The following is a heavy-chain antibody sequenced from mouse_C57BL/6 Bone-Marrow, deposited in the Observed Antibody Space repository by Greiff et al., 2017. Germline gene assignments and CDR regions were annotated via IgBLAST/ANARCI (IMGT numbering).Heavy chain of an antibody. V-gene: IGHV1-50*01. Sequence: VQLQQPGAELVKPGASVKLSCKASGYTFTSYWMQWVKQRPGQGLEWIGENDPSDSYTNYNQKFKGKATLTVDTSSSTAYMQLSSLTSEDSAVYYCAREVVMYYFDYWGQGTTLTVSS. CDR1: GYTFTSYW. CDR3: AREVVMYYFDY. J-gene: IGHJ2*01. D-gene: IGHD1-1*01. CDR2: NDPSDSYT.